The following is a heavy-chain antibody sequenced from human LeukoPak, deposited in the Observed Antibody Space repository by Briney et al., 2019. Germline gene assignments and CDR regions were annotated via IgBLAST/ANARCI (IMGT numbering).Heavy chain of an antibody. CDR1: GFTFSSDS. Sequence: GGSLRLSSAASGFTFSSDSMNWGREAPGEGLEWVSAISSRSSYIYYADSVKGRFTISRDNAKNSLYLQLNSLRAEDTAVYSWARDFGTARSSGWYAGPWFDPWGQGTLVTVSS. CDR2: ISSRSSYI. CDR3: ARDFGTARSSGWYAGPWFDP. V-gene: IGHV3-21*01. D-gene: IGHD6-19*01. J-gene: IGHJ5*02.